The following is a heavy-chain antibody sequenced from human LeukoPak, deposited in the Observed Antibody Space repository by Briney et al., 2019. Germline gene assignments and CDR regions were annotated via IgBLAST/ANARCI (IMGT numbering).Heavy chain of an antibody. CDR3: AREYDILTGSPLDY. J-gene: IGHJ4*02. CDR1: GFTFSYYW. V-gene: IGHV3-7*01. Sequence: GGSLRLSCAASGFTFSYYWMTWVRQAPGKGLEWVPNIKQDGSEKKYEDSVKGRFTISRDNAKNSLYLQMNSLRAEDTAVYYCAREYDILTGSPLDYWGQGTRVTVSS. D-gene: IGHD3-9*01. CDR2: IKQDGSEK.